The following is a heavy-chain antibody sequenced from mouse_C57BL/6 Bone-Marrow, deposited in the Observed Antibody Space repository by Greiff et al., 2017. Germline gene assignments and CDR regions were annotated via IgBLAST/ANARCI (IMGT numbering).Heavy chain of an antibody. CDR1: GYSITSGYY. V-gene: IGHV3-6*01. J-gene: IGHJ1*03. CDR3: AVYYKAYWYFDV. CDR2: ISYDGSN. D-gene: IGHD1-1*01. Sequence: EVQRVESGPGLVKPSQSLSLTCSVTGYSITSGYYWNWIRQFPGNKLEWMGYISYDGSNNYNPSLKNRISITRDTSKNQFFLKLNSVTTEDTATYYCAVYYKAYWYFDVWGTGTTVTVSS.